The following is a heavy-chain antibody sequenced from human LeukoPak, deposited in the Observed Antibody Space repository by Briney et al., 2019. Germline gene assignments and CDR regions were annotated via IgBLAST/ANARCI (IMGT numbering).Heavy chain of an antibody. J-gene: IGHJ4*02. Sequence: SETLSLTCAVSGGSISSSNWWSWVRQPPGKGLEWIGEIYHSGSTNYNPSLKSRVTISVDKSKNQFSLKLSSVTAADTAVYYCARYYYDSSGYIDYWGQGTLVTVSS. D-gene: IGHD3-22*01. CDR2: IYHSGST. CDR1: GGSISSSNW. V-gene: IGHV4-4*02. CDR3: ARYYYDSSGYIDY.